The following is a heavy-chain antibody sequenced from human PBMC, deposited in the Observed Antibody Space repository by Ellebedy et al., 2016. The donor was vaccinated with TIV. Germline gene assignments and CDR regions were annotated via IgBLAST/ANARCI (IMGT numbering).Heavy chain of an antibody. Sequence: GESLKISXQSSGYSFSSYWIDWVRQMPGKGLEWMGIIFPGDSETIYRPSFQGQVTFSVDKSISTVSLQWRSLKASDSAIYCCARRRGSGNSAPLDYWGQGTLVTVSS. J-gene: IGHJ4*02. CDR3: ARRRGSGNSAPLDY. CDR1: GYSFSSYW. V-gene: IGHV5-51*01. CDR2: IFPGDSET. D-gene: IGHD3-10*01.